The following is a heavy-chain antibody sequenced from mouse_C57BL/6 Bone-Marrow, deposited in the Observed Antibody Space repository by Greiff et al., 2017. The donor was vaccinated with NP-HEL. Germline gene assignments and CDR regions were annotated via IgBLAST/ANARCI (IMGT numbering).Heavy chain of an antibody. D-gene: IGHD2-1*01. CDR3: ARDRDYGNYLYAMDY. CDR2: IDPSDSYT. V-gene: IGHV1-69*01. Sequence: QQSCKASGYTFTSYWMHWVKQRPGQGLEWIGEIDPSDSYTNYNQKFKGKSTLTVDKSSSTAYMQLSSLTSEDSAVYYCARDRDYGNYLYAMDYWGQGTSVTVSS. J-gene: IGHJ4*01. CDR1: GYTFTSYW.